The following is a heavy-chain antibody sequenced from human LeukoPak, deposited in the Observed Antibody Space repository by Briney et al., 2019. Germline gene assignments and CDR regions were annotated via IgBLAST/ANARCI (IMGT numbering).Heavy chain of an antibody. D-gene: IGHD1-7*01. V-gene: IGHV2-5*02. Sequence: SGPTLVKPTQTLTLTCTFSGFSPSAPQVAVGWIRQPPGKALEFLALTYWGDDKRFSSSLRSRLTITSDASKNQVVLTVANLDPVDTATYYCAHKPAQKNYFDPWGQGTLVTVSS. CDR2: TYWGDDK. CDR1: GFSPSAPQVA. J-gene: IGHJ5*02. CDR3: AHKPAQKNYFDP.